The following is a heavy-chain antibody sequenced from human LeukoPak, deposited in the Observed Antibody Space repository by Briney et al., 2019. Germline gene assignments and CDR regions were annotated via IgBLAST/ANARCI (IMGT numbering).Heavy chain of an antibody. V-gene: IGHV3-23*01. CDR3: AKDSDILTGYWIAYYFDY. Sequence: GGSLRLSCAASGFTFSSYWMSWVRQAPGKGLEWVSYISSSGGTIYYADSVKGRFTISRDNSKNTLYLQMNSLRAEDTAVYYCAKDSDILTGYWIAYYFDYWGQGTLVTVSS. CDR2: ISSSGGTI. J-gene: IGHJ4*02. D-gene: IGHD3-9*01. CDR1: GFTFSSYW.